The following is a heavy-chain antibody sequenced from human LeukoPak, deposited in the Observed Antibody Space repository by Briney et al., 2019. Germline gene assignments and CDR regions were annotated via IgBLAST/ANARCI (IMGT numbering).Heavy chain of an antibody. Sequence: ASVKVSCKASGYTFTGYYMHWVRQAPGQGLEWMGWINPNSGGTNYAHKFQGRVTMTRDTSISTAYMELSSLRSEDTAVYYCARSYYDILTGYYDYWGQGTLVTVSS. V-gene: IGHV1-2*02. CDR2: INPNSGGT. D-gene: IGHD3-9*01. CDR1: GYTFTGYY. CDR3: ARSYYDILTGYYDY. J-gene: IGHJ4*02.